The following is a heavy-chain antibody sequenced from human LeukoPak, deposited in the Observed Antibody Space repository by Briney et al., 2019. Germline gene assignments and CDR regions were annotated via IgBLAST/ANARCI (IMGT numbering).Heavy chain of an antibody. CDR3: LCLGTITSAGTGY. CDR2: INNDGSIT. CDR1: GFTFSSYW. D-gene: IGHD6-13*01. Sequence: GGSLRLSCAASGFTFSSYWMHWVRQAPGEGLVWVSRINNDGSITNYADSVKGRYTISRDNAKSTLYLQMNSLRAEDTAVYYCLCLGTITSAGTGYWGQGTLVTVSA. V-gene: IGHV3-74*01. J-gene: IGHJ4*02.